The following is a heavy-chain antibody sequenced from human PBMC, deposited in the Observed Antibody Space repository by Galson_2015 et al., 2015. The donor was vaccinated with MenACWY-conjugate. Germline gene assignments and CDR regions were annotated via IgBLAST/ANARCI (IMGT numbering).Heavy chain of an antibody. D-gene: IGHD2-15*01. V-gene: IGHV4-59*08. J-gene: IGHJ6*02. CDR1: GGSISSYY. CDR2: ICYSGST. Sequence: ATLSLTCAVSGGSISSYYWSWLRQPPGRGLEWIGYICYSGSTNYNPSLKSRVTISVDTSKNQFSLKLSSVTAADTAVYYCARGTVVVVAARVSYYYYGMDVGGQGTTVTVSS. CDR3: ARGTVVVVAARVSYYYYGMDV.